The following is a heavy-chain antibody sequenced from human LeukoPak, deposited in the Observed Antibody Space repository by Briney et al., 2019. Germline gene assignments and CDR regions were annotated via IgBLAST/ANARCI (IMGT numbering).Heavy chain of an antibody. J-gene: IGHJ4*02. CDR1: GFTFSSYG. D-gene: IGHD2-2*01. CDR3: AKDQQKSWSSTFDY. Sequence: GGSLRLSCAASGFTFSSYGMHWVRQAPGKGLEWVAFIRYDGSNKYYADSVKGRFTISRDNSKNTLYLQMNSLSAEDTAVYYCAKDQQKSWSSTFDYWGQGTLVTVSS. V-gene: IGHV3-30*02. CDR2: IRYDGSNK.